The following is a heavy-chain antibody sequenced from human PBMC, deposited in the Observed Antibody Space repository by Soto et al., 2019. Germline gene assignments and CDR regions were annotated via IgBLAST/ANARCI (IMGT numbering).Heavy chain of an antibody. CDR1: EFTFSGSA. Sequence: EVQLVESGGGLIQPGGSLKLSCAASEFTFSGSAMHWVRQASGKGLEWVGRIRSKANSYATAYAASVKGRFTISRDDSKNTAYLQMNSLKTEDTAVYYCTRRSGSQGVLADYWGQGTLVTVSS. V-gene: IGHV3-73*01. CDR3: TRRSGSQGVLADY. CDR2: IRSKANSYAT. J-gene: IGHJ4*02. D-gene: IGHD1-26*01.